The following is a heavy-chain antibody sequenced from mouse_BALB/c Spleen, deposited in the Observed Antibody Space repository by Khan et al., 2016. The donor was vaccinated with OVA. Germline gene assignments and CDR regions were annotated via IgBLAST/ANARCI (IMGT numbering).Heavy chain of an antibody. CDR1: GYTFTNYG. CDR3: ARWNECGSNSWFAY. Sequence: QVQLKQSGPDLKKPGETVKISCKASGYTFTNYGMNWVKQAPGKGLKWMGWINTNTGEPTYSEEFKGRFAFSLETSATTAYLQINNLKNEDTATYFGARWNECGSNSWFAYWGQGTMVTVSA. V-gene: IGHV9-3*02. D-gene: IGHD1-1*01. CDR2: INTNTGEP. J-gene: IGHJ3*01.